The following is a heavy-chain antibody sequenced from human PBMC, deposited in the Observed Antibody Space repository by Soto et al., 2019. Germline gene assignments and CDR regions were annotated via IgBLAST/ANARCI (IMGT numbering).Heavy chain of an antibody. J-gene: IGHJ4*02. CDR3: ARHGSYYDRSGYIDY. CDR2: IDYTGIT. V-gene: IGHV4-39*01. CDR1: CGSIIRGNYN. Sequence: SETLSLTCTFSCGSIIRGNYNWGWIRQPPGKGLEWIGSIDYTGITRYNPSLEIRVSASADTSKNHFSLRLSSVTAADTAVYYCARHGSYYDRSGYIDYWGQGILVTVSS. D-gene: IGHD3-22*01.